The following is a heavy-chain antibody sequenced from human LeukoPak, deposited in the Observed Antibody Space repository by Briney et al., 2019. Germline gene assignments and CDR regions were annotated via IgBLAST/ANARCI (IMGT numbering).Heavy chain of an antibody. CDR1: GFTVSSNY. Sequence: GGSLRLSCAASGFTVSSNYMSWVRQAPGKGLEWVSAIYSGGSTYYADSVKGRFTISRDNSKNTLYLQMNSLRAEDTAVYYCASSSGSYYYFDYWGQGILVTVSS. D-gene: IGHD1-26*01. J-gene: IGHJ4*02. V-gene: IGHV3-53*01. CDR2: IYSGGST. CDR3: ASSSGSYYYFDY.